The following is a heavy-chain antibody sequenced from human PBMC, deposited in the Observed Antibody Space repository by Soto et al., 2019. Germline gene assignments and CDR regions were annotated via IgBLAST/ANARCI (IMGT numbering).Heavy chain of an antibody. Sequence: EVQLVESGGGLVQPSRSLRLSCAASGFTFDDYAMHWVRQAPGKGLEWVSGISWNSGSIGYADSVKGRFTISRDNAKNSLYLQMNSLRAEDTALYYCAKDGTSATAEHYYYYYMDVLGKGTTVTVSS. D-gene: IGHD5-18*01. J-gene: IGHJ6*03. V-gene: IGHV3-9*01. CDR1: GFTFDDYA. CDR2: ISWNSGSI. CDR3: AKDGTSATAEHYYYYYMDV.